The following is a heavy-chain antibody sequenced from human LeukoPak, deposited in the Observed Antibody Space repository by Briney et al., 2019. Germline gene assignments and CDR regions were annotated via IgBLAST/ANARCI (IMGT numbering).Heavy chain of an antibody. V-gene: IGHV3-43*02. CDR2: SSGGGSTT. CDR1: GFTFRNFS. D-gene: IGHD2/OR15-2a*01. CDR3: AKGNNSFSFTFDY. J-gene: IGHJ4*02. Sequence: GRSLRLSCAASGFTFRNFSMHWVRQAPGKGLEWVALSSGGGSTTHHEDPVKGRFTTSRDNSKDSVYLQMSGLTVEDTAFYSCAKGNNSFSFTFDYGRQAGPVTVSS.